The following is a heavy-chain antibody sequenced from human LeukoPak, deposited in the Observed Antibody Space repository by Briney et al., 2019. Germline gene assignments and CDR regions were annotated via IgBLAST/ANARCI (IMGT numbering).Heavy chain of an antibody. J-gene: IGHJ4*02. CDR1: GFTFSSYA. D-gene: IGHD6-19*01. Sequence: GGSLRLSCTASGFTFSSYAMSWVRQAPGKGLEWVSAISGGGGTTYYADSVKGRFTISRDNSKNTPSLQMYSLRAEDTALYYCAKADGSAWYRGDYWGQGTLVTVSS. CDR3: AKADGSAWYRGDY. CDR2: ISGGGGTT. V-gene: IGHV3-23*01.